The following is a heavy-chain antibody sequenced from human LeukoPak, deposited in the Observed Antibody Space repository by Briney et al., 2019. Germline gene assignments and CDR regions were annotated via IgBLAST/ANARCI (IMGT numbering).Heavy chain of an antibody. CDR1: GFTFSSYA. D-gene: IGHD5-12*01. Sequence: GGSLRLSCAASGFTFSSYAMSWVRQAPGKGLEWVSAISGSGGSTYYADSVKGRFTISRDNSKNTLYLQMNSLRAEDTAVYYCAKRVYSGYSRIGGMDVWGKGTTVTVSS. V-gene: IGHV3-23*01. J-gene: IGHJ6*04. CDR2: ISGSGGST. CDR3: AKRVYSGYSRIGGMDV.